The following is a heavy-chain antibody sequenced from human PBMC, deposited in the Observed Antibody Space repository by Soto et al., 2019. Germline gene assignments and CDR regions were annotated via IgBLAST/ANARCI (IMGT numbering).Heavy chain of an antibody. D-gene: IGHD1-26*01. J-gene: IGHJ4*02. Sequence: SETLSLTCAVYGGSFSGYYWSWIRQPPGKGLEWIGEINHSGSTNYNPSLKSRVTISVDTSKNQFSLKLSSVTAADTAIYYCVKWDWLQHNHWGPGILVTVSS. V-gene: IGHV4-34*01. CDR1: GGSFSGYY. CDR3: VKWDWLQHNH. CDR2: INHSGST.